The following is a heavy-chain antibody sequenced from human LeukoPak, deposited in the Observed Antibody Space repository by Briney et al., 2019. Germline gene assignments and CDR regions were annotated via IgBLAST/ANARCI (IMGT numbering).Heavy chain of an antibody. Sequence: SQTLSLTCTVSGGSISSGGYYWSWIRQHPGKGLEWIGYIYYSGSTYYNPSLKSRVTISVDTSKNQLSLKLSSVTAADTAVYYCARGRGAAKVVVAAKWFDPWGQGTLVTVSS. D-gene: IGHD2-15*01. CDR1: GGSISSGGYY. CDR3: ARGRGAAKVVVAAKWFDP. J-gene: IGHJ5*02. CDR2: IYYSGST. V-gene: IGHV4-31*03.